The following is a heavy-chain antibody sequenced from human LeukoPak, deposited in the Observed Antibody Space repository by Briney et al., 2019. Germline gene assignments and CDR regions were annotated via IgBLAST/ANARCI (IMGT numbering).Heavy chain of an antibody. CDR3: ARRKAAAGYYYYYYMDV. D-gene: IGHD6-13*01. CDR1: GFTFSSYS. V-gene: IGHV3-21*01. Sequence: PGGSLRLSCAASGFTFSSYSTNWVRQAPGKGLEWVSSISSSSSYIYYADSVKGRFTISRDNAKNSLYLQMNSLRAEDTAVYYCARRKAAAGYYYYYYMDVWGKGTTVTVSS. J-gene: IGHJ6*03. CDR2: ISSSSSYI.